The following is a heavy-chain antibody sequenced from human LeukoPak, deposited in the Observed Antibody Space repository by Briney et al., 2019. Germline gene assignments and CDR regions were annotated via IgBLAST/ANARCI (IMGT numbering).Heavy chain of an antibody. J-gene: IGHJ4*02. D-gene: IGHD1-1*01. CDR3: ARGYSYNDY. CDR2: IYTSGST. CDR1: DGSISSYY. Sequence: SETLSLTCTVSDGSISSYYWSWIRQPAGKGLEWIGRIYTSGSTSYNPSLGSRVSMSVDTSKNQFSLNLNSVTAADTAVYYCARGYSYNDYWGQGTLVTVSS. V-gene: IGHV4-4*07.